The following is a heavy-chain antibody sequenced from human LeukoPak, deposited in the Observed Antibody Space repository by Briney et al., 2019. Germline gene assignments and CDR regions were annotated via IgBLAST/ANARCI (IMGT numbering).Heavy chain of an antibody. CDR1: GYTFTGYY. D-gene: IGHD3-9*01. CDR2: INPNSGGT. Sequence: VASVKVSCKASGYTFTGYYMHWVRQAPGQGLEWMGWINPNSGGTNYAQKFQGRVTMTRDTSISTAYMELSRLRSDDTAVYYCARGLHYDILTGYPGHWGQGTLVTVSS. J-gene: IGHJ4*02. V-gene: IGHV1-2*02. CDR3: ARGLHYDILTGYPGH.